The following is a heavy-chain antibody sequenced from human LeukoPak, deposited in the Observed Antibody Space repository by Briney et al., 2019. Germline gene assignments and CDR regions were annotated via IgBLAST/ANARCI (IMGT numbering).Heavy chain of an antibody. CDR1: GYRLSELS. D-gene: IGHD2-2*01. CDR2: LDVEDDEP. Sequence: GASVKVSCKVSGYRLSELSMHWVRQAPGKGLEWMGGLDVEDDEPIYAQKFQGRVIMTEDTSTDTAYMELSSLRSEDTAVYYCATEATSPDYNYYMDVWGKGITVTVSS. V-gene: IGHV1-24*01. CDR3: ATEATSPDYNYYMDV. J-gene: IGHJ6*03.